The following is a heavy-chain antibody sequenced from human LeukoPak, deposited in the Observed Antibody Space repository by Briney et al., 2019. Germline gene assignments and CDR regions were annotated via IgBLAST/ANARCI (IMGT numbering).Heavy chain of an antibody. CDR2: ISYDGNYK. CDR1: GFTFSKYS. J-gene: IGHJ4*02. D-gene: IGHD2-15*01. CDR3: ARGRVVPATRLDY. V-gene: IGHV3-30*04. Sequence: GGSLRLSCAASGFTFSKYSMHWVRQAPGKGLEWVTVISYDGNYKYYAGSVKGRFTISRDNSHYTLYLQLSNLTTDDTAVYYCARGRVVPATRLDYWGRGTLVTVSS.